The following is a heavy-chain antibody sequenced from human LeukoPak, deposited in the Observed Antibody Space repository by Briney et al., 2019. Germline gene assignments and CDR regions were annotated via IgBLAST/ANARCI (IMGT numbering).Heavy chain of an antibody. CDR1: GFTFSSYA. V-gene: IGHV3-30-3*01. J-gene: IGHJ4*02. CDR3: AREIGITIFGVVIYYFDY. D-gene: IGHD3-3*01. Sequence: PGGSLRLSCAASGFTFSSYAMHWVRQAPGKGLEWVAVISYDGSNKYYADSVKGRFTISRDNSKSTLYLQMNSLRAEDTAVYYCAREIGITIFGVVIYYFDYWGQGTLVTVSS. CDR2: ISYDGSNK.